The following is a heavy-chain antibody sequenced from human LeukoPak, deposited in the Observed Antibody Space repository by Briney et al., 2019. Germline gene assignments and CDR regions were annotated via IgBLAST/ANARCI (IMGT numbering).Heavy chain of an antibody. CDR3: ARHIRGSRPGYYYYGMDV. CDR2: IYYSGST. V-gene: IGHV4-39*01. CDR1: GGSISSSSYY. Sequence: SETLSLTCTVSGGSISSSSYYWGWIRQPPGKGLEWIGSIYYSGSTYYNPSLKSRVTISVDTSKNQFSLKLSSVTAADTAVYYCARHIRGSRPGYYYYGMDVWAQGTTVTVSS. D-gene: IGHD3-10*01. J-gene: IGHJ6*02.